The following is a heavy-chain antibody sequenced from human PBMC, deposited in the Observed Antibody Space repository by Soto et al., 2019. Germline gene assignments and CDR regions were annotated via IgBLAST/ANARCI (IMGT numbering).Heavy chain of an antibody. V-gene: IGHV1-2*06. CDR1: GYTFTDYY. Sequence: ASVKVSCKASGYTFTDYYLHWVRQAPGQGLEWMGRISPKSGDTKYAQNFQGRVTMTRDTSIRATYMELSSLTSDDTAVYYCAKLAYYHYAMDVWGQGTKVTVSS. CDR3: AKLAYYHYAMDV. J-gene: IGHJ6*02. CDR2: ISPKSGDT.